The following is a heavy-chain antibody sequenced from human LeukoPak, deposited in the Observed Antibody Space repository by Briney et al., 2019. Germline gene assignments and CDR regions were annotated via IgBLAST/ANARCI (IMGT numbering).Heavy chain of an antibody. CDR3: ARDLNYYDSSGYEF. CDR1: GYTFTGYY. Sequence: ASVKVSCKASGYTFTGYYMHWVRQAPGQGLEWMGRINPNSGGTNYAQKFQGRVTMTRDTSISTAYMELSRLRSDDTAVYYCARDLNYYDSSGYEFWGQGTPVTVSS. V-gene: IGHV1-2*06. J-gene: IGHJ4*02. D-gene: IGHD3-22*01. CDR2: INPNSGGT.